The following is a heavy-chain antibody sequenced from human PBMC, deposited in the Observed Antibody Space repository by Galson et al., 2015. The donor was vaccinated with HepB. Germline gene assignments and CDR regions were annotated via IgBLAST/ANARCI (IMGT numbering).Heavy chain of an antibody. CDR3: ARQRPPDY. CDR1: GYSFTNYW. Sequence: QSGAEVKKPGESLKISCKVSGYSFTNYWIAWVRQMPGKGLEWMGIIYPDDSDTRYSPSFQGQVTFSVDKSISTAYLRWNSLKASDTAIYYCARQRPPDYWGQGTLVTVSS. V-gene: IGHV5-51*01. J-gene: IGHJ4*02. CDR2: IYPDDSDT. D-gene: IGHD1-14*01.